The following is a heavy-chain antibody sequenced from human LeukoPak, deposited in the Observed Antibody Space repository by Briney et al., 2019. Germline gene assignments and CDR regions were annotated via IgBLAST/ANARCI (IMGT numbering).Heavy chain of an antibody. CDR1: GGSFSGYY. CDR2: INHSGST. D-gene: IGHD5-18*01. J-gene: IGHJ3*02. Sequence: SETLSLTCAVYGGSFSGYYWSWIRQPPGKGLEWIGEINHSGSTSYNPSLKSRVTISVDTSKNQFSLKLSSVTAADTAVYYCARGGQLWSYDAFDIWGQGTMVTVSS. CDR3: ARGGQLWSYDAFDI. V-gene: IGHV4-34*01.